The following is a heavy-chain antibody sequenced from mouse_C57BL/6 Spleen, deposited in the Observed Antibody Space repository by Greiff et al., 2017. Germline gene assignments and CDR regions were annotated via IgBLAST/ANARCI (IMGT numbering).Heavy chain of an antibody. J-gene: IGHJ2*01. CDR2: IYPGSGNT. Sequence: QVQLKQSGAELVRPGASVKLSCKASGYTFTDYYINWVKQRPGQGLEWIARIYPGSGNTYYNEKFKGKATLTAEKSSSTAYMQLSSLTSEDSAVYFCAREAYRGYDYFDYWGQGTTLTVSS. CDR1: GYTFTDYY. CDR3: AREAYRGYDYFDY. D-gene: IGHD3-2*02. V-gene: IGHV1-76*01.